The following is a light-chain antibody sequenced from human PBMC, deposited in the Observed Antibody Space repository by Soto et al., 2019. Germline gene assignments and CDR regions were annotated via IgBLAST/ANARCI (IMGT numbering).Light chain of an antibody. Sequence: EIVLTQSPGTLSLTAGERATLSCRASQSVSSSYLAWYQQKPGQAPRLLIYGASSRATGIPDRFSGSGSGTDFTLTISRLEPVDFAVYYCQQYGSSPPWTFGQGTKVEIK. V-gene: IGKV3-20*01. CDR3: QQYGSSPPWT. CDR2: GAS. J-gene: IGKJ1*01. CDR1: QSVSSSY.